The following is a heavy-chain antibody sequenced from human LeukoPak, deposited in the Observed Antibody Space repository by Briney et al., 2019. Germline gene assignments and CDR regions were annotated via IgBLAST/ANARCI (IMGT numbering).Heavy chain of an antibody. J-gene: IGHJ1*01. CDR1: GFTFSSYG. D-gene: IGHD2-2*01. Sequence: GGSLRLSCAASGFTFSSYGMHWVRQAPGKGLEWVSYISSSGSTIYYADSVKGRFTISRDNAKNSLYLQMNSLRAEDTAVYYCASQDIVVGGGYFQHWGQGTLVTVSS. V-gene: IGHV3-48*04. CDR2: ISSSGSTI. CDR3: ASQDIVVGGGYFQH.